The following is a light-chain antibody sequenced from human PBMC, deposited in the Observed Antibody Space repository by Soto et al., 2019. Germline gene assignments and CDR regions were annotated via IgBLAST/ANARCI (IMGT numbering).Light chain of an antibody. CDR1: QSVSSSY. J-gene: IGKJ2*01. CDR2: GAS. CDR3: QQYGSSPYT. Sequence: EIVLTQSPGTLSLSPGERATLSCRASQSVSSSYLAWYQQKPGQAPRLLIYGASSRATGIPDTFSGSASGTDFTVTISRLETEDFAVYYCQQYGSSPYTFGQRTKLEIK. V-gene: IGKV3-20*01.